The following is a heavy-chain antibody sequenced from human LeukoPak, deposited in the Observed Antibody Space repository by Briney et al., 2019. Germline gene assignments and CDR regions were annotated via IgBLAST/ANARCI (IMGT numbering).Heavy chain of an antibody. V-gene: IGHV3-23*01. CDR1: GFTFSRYG. J-gene: IGHJ5*02. CDR2: ISTGGEVT. D-gene: IGHD3-3*01. CDR3: AKDYGVGSSNDWFDL. Sequence: GGSLRLSCAASGFTFSRYGMSWVRQAPGKGLEWVSVISTGGEVTYYADSVKGRFTISRDNSKNEVYMQMNSLRVEDTAVYYCAKDYGVGSSNDWFDLWGQGTLVTVPS.